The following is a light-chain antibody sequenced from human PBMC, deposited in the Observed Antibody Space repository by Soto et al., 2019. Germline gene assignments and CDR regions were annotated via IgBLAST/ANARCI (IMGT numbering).Light chain of an antibody. V-gene: IGKV1-39*01. CDR3: QQTHTTFT. Sequence: DIQMTQSPSSLSASVGDSVTITCRASQSISTYLNWYQQKPGKVPKLLIYAASSLQSGVPSRFSGSGSGTDFTLTISSLQPEYFATYYCQQTHTTFTFGGGTTLEIK. J-gene: IGKJ4*01. CDR2: AAS. CDR1: QSISTY.